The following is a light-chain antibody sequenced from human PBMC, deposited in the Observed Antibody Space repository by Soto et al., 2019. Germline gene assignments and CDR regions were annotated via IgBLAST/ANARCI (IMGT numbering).Light chain of an antibody. J-gene: IGKJ1*01. V-gene: IGKV3-20*01. CDR3: QQYGLSPWT. CDR1: QSISSSY. Sequence: SXPGERATLSCRASQSISSSYLAWYQQRPGQAPRLLIYGASSRATGIPDRFSGSGSGTDFTLTISRLEPEDFAVYYCQQYGLSPWTFGQGTKVEI. CDR2: GAS.